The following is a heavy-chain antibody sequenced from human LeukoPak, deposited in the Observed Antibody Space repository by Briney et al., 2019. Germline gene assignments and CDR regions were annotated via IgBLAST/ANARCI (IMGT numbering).Heavy chain of an antibody. CDR1: GFTFNSIW. D-gene: IGHD2-2*01. J-gene: IGHJ6*03. Sequence: GGSLRLSCAASGFTFNSIWMSWVRQAPGKGLEWVASIKQDGSQKYYLDSVKGRFTISRDNAKNSLYLQMNSLRAEDTAVYYCARNDIVVVPAAMRYYYYYYMDVWGKGTTVTVSS. CDR2: IKQDGSQK. V-gene: IGHV3-7*01. CDR3: ARNDIVVVPAAMRYYYYYYMDV.